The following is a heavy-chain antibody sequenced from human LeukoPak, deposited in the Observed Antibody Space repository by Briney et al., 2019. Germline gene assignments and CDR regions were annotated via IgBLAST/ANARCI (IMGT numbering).Heavy chain of an antibody. D-gene: IGHD3-3*01. CDR1: GFTFSSYA. J-gene: IGHJ6*02. CDR2: ISYDGSNK. Sequence: SGGSLRLSCAASGFTFSSYAMHWVRQAPGKGLEWVAVISYDGSNKYYADSVKGRFTISRDNSKNTLYLQMNSLRAEDTAVYYCARDLYDFWSGMDVWGQGTTVTVSS. V-gene: IGHV3-30-3*01. CDR3: ARDLYDFWSGMDV.